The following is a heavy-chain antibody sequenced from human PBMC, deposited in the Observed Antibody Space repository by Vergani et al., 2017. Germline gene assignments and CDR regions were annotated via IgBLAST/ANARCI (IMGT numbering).Heavy chain of an antibody. Sequence: QLVESGGGWVQPGGSLRLSCVVSGFDFSSYIMNWVRQAPGKGLEWVSFVSTGTKSQSYAESVKGRFTISRDNAQNTLYLQMNSLRVEDTGVYYCAREYSSTSGRAFDFWGQGTKVTVSS. D-gene: IGHD2-2*01. J-gene: IGHJ3*01. CDR2: VSTGTKSQ. CDR1: GFDFSSYI. V-gene: IGHV3-48*04. CDR3: AREYSSTSGRAFDF.